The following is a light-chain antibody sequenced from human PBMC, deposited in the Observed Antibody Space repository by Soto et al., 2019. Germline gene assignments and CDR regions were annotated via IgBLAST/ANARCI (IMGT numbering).Light chain of an antibody. CDR1: SSDVGGYNY. Sequence: QYALTQPASVSGSLGQSITISCTGNSSDVGGYNYVSWYQQHPGKVPKLIIYEVINRPSGVSSRFSGSKSGNAASLTISGLQAEDEADYYCTSHARTSTLVFGGGTKLTVL. V-gene: IGLV2-14*01. J-gene: IGLJ2*01. CDR2: EVI. CDR3: TSHARTSTLV.